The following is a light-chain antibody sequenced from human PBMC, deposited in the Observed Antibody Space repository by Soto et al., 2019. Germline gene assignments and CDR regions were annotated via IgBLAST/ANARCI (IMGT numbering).Light chain of an antibody. CDR1: QSVSSY. Sequence: EIVMTQSPATLSLSPGERATLSCRASQSVSSYLAWYQQKPGQAPTLLIYDASNRATGIPDRFSGSGSGTDFTLTISSLQPEDFAIYYCQKTYTTPEITFGQGTRLEIK. CDR3: QKTYTTPEIT. J-gene: IGKJ5*01. V-gene: IGKV3-11*01. CDR2: DAS.